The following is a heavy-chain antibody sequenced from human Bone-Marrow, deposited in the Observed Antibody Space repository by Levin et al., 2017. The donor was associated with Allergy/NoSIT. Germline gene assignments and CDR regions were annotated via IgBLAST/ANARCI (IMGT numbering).Heavy chain of an antibody. CDR1: GYTFTGYY. D-gene: IGHD6-13*01. Sequence: PGGSLRLSCKTSGYTFTGYYVNWVRQAPGEGLEWMGHFSAYNDDATYAQKFQGRVTMTADTATTTVYMELRSLRSDDTALYYCAITAGPTDFDFWGQGTLVSVSS. V-gene: IGHV1-18*01. CDR2: FSAYNDDA. CDR3: AITAGPTDFDF. J-gene: IGHJ4*02.